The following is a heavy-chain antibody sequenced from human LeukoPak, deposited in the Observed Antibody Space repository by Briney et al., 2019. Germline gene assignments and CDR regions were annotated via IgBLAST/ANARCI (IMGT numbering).Heavy chain of an antibody. Sequence: GGSLRLSCAASGFTFSSYWMHWVRHAPGKGLVWVSRINSDGSSTSYADSVKGRFTISRDNAKNTLYLQMNSLRAEDTAVYYCTRELSGSSSRHFDYWGQGTLVTVSS. CDR2: INSDGSST. CDR3: TRELSGSSSRHFDY. V-gene: IGHV3-74*01. CDR1: GFTFSSYW. D-gene: IGHD6-13*01. J-gene: IGHJ4*02.